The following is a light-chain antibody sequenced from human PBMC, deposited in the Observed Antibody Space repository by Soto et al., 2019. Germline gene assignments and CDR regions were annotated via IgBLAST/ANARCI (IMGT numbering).Light chain of an antibody. J-gene: IGLJ3*02. CDR2: EVT. CDR1: SSDVGSYNR. Sequence: QSALTQPPSVSGSPGQSVTISCTGTSSDVGSYNRVSWYQQPPGTAPKLMIYEVTNRPSGVPTRFSASKSGNTASLTISGLQSEDEADYYCTSYTSSRTWVFGGGTKVTVL. CDR3: TSYTSSRTWV. V-gene: IGLV2-18*02.